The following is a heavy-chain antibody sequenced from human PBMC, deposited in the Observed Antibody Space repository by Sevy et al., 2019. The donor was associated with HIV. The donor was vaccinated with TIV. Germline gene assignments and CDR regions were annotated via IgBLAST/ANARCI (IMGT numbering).Heavy chain of an antibody. CDR2: INYSGST. J-gene: IGHJ5*02. V-gene: IGHV4-59*01. CDR3: ARVSGAARRVFWFDP. Sequence: SETLSLTCTVSGDFGIYYWSWMRQPPGKGLEWIGEINYSGSTNYNASLKSRVTISLDTSKNQFYLNVSSVTAADTAVYYCARVSGAARRVFWFDPWGQGTLVTVSS. D-gene: IGHD6-6*01. CDR1: GDFGIYY.